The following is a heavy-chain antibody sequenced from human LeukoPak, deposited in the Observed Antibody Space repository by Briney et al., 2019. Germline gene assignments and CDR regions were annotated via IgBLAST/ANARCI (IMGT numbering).Heavy chain of an antibody. D-gene: IGHD2-15*01. J-gene: IGHJ4*02. CDR3: AKDLLRWAFDY. Sequence: GGSLRLSCAASGFTMSNNAMSWVRQAPGKGLEWVSAINGGNSVTNYAESVKGRFTISRDNSRNTLYLQMNSLRAEDTAVYYCAKDLLRWAFDYWGQGTLVTVSS. V-gene: IGHV3-23*01. CDR2: INGGNSVT. CDR1: GFTMSNNA.